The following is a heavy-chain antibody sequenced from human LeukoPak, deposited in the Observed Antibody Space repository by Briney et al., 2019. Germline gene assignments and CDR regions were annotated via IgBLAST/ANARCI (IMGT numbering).Heavy chain of an antibody. Sequence: PSETLSLTXTVSGGSISSGSYYWSWIRQPAGKGLEWIGRIYTSGCTNYNPSLKSRVTISVDTSKNQFSLKLSSVTAADTAVYYCARVSSTSRHWFDPWGQGTLVTVSS. D-gene: IGHD2-2*01. CDR2: IYTSGCT. V-gene: IGHV4-61*02. CDR3: ARVSSTSRHWFDP. CDR1: GGSISSGSYY. J-gene: IGHJ5*02.